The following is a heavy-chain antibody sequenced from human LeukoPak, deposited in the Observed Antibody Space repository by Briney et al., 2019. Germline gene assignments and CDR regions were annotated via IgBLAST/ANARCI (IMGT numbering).Heavy chain of an antibody. CDR3: ARDQYDTWSRRGNFDS. D-gene: IGHD3-3*01. V-gene: IGHV3-7*03. CDR1: GFTFGKYW. Sequence: GGSLRLSCVASGFTFGKYWMSWVRQAPGKGLEWVANIKLDGREKNYVDSVKGRFTISRDNTKNSLYLQMNSLRAEDTAVFYCARDQYDTWSRRGNFDSWGQGTLVIVSS. CDR2: IKLDGREK. J-gene: IGHJ4*02.